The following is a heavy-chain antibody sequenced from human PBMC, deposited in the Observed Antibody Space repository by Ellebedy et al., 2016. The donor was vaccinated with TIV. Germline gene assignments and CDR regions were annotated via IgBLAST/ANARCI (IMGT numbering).Heavy chain of an antibody. CDR3: ARGAAAGDYNFDH. CDR1: GGSFSGYY. Sequence: MPSETLSLTCAVHGGSFSGYYWSWIRQPPGKGLEWTGEINHSGYTNYNPSLKSLVTISVDTSKNQFSLKLSSVTAADTATYYCARGAAAGDYNFDHWGQGALVTVSS. V-gene: IGHV4-34*01. CDR2: INHSGYT. D-gene: IGHD6-13*01. J-gene: IGHJ4*02.